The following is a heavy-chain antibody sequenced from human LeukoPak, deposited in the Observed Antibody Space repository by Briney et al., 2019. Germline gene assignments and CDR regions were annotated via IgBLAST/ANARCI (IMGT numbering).Heavy chain of an antibody. CDR3: ARVDTATVDLYYYYYGMDV. Sequence: GASVKVSCKASGYTFTSYGISWVRQAPGQGLEWMGWISAYNGNTNYAQKLQGRVTMTTDTSTSTAYMELRSLRSDDTAVYYCARVDTATVDLYYYYYGMDVWGQGTTVTVSS. V-gene: IGHV1-18*01. D-gene: IGHD5-18*01. J-gene: IGHJ6*02. CDR2: ISAYNGNT. CDR1: GYTFTSYG.